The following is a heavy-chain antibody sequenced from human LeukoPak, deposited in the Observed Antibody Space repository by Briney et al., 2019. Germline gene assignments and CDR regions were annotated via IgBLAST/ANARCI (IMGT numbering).Heavy chain of an antibody. D-gene: IGHD3-10*01. J-gene: IGHJ5*02. Sequence: ASVKVSCKASGYTFTGYYIHWVRQAPGQGLEWMGIINPSGGSTSYAQKFQGRVTMTRDMSTSTVYMELSSLRSEDTAVYYCARDRGLANNWFDPWGQGTLVAVSS. CDR2: INPSGGST. CDR1: GYTFTGYY. CDR3: ARDRGLANNWFDP. V-gene: IGHV1-46*01.